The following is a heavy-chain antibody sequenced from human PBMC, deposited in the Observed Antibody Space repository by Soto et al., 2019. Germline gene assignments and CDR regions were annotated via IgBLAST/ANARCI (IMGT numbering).Heavy chain of an antibody. D-gene: IGHD2-21*01. CDR1: GYTFTSYD. J-gene: IGHJ3*02. CDR3: ARAGGDCYDESCLDI. CDR2: MKPNSGNT. V-gene: IGHV1-8*01. Sequence: QVQLVQSGAEVKKPGASVKVSCKASGYTFTSYDINWVRQATGQGLEWMGWMKPNSGNTGYAQKFQGRVTMTRNTSISPAYRELSSWRSEDTAVYYCARAGGDCYDESCLDIWGQGTLVTVSS.